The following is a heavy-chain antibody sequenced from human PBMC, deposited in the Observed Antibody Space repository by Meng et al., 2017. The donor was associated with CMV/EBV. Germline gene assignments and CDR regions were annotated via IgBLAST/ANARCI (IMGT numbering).Heavy chain of an antibody. Sequence: GESLKIPFKGSGYSFTSFWLGWVRQMPGKGLEWMEIIYPGDSDNRYSPSFQGQVTISADNYISTAYLQWISLKASDTAMYYCARIVGATTWVVDYWGQGTLVTVSS. D-gene: IGHD1-26*01. J-gene: IGHJ4*02. CDR2: IYPGDSDN. CDR3: ARIVGATTWVVDY. CDR1: GYSFTSFW. V-gene: IGHV5-51*01.